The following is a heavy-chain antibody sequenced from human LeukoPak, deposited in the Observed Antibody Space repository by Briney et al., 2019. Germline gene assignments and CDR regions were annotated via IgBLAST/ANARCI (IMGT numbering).Heavy chain of an antibody. V-gene: IGHV3-30*07. J-gene: IGHJ6*02. CDR1: GFTFSSYA. CDR3: ARGKQVGAPYYYYGMEV. D-gene: IGHD1-26*01. Sequence: GGSLRLSCAASGFTFSSYAMHWVRQPPGKGLEWVAVISYDGSNKYYADSVKGRFTISRDNSTNTLYLQMNSLRAEDTAVYYCARGKQVGAPYYYYGMEVWGQGTTVTVSS. CDR2: ISYDGSNK.